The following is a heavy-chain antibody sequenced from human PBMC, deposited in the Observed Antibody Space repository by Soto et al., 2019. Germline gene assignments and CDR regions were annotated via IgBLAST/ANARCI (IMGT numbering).Heavy chain of an antibody. D-gene: IGHD6-6*01. Sequence: QVQLVESGGGVVQPGRSLRLSCAASGFAFSSYGMHWVRQTPGKGLEWVALIWYDGRNKYYADSVKGRFTISRDNSKNTLYLETHSPRAEDTAGYFCARSPPGVAGRYYFDFWGQGTLVTVSS. CDR1: GFAFSSYG. CDR3: ARSPPGVAGRYYFDF. J-gene: IGHJ4*02. V-gene: IGHV3-33*01. CDR2: IWYDGRNK.